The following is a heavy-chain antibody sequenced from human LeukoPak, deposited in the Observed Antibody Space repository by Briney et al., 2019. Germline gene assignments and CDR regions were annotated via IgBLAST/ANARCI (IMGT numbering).Heavy chain of an antibody. J-gene: IGHJ4*02. D-gene: IGHD4-17*01. CDR3: ARVQTTVTTLDF. CDR2: ISSDGNNE. Sequence: GGSLRLSCAAPGFTFSAHAMHWVRQAPGKGLEWVAAISSDGNNEYYADSVNGRFTISRDNAKNSLYLQMNSLRAEDTAVYYCARVQTTVTTLDFWGQGTLVTVSS. V-gene: IGHV3-30-3*01. CDR1: GFTFSAHA.